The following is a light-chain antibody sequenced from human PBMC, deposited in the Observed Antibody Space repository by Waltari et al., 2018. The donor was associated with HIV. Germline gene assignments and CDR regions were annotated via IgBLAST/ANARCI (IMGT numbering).Light chain of an antibody. CDR1: QSVNSN. CDR2: GAT. J-gene: IGKJ1*01. CDR3: QQYNNWPWT. Sequence: EIVMTQSPATLSVSPGKTATLSCRASQSVNSNLAWYQQRPGQAPRLLIYGATTRATGIPGRFSGSASGTEFTLTISSLLSEDSAVYYCQQYNNWPWTFGQGTKVEIK. V-gene: IGKV3-15*01.